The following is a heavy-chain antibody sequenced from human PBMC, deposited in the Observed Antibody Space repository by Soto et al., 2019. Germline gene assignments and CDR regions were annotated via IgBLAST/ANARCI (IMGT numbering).Heavy chain of an antibody. CDR1: GFSFASYA. CDR2: ISASGGRP. J-gene: IGHJ4*02. V-gene: IGHV3-23*01. CDR3: ARGRLPAATTYFDF. D-gene: IGHD2-15*01. Sequence: PGGSLRLSCAASGFSFASYALSWVRQAPGKGLEWISGISASGGRPYYADSVKGRFSISRDNSKNTLFLQMDSLRAEDTAVYYCARGRLPAATTYFDFWGQGTLVTVSS.